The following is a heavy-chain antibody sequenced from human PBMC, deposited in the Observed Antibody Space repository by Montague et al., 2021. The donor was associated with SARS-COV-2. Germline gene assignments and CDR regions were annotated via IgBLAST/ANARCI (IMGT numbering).Heavy chain of an antibody. CDR1: GFTFSRYS. V-gene: IGHV3-48*04. CDR2: ISMSETRT. Sequence: SLRLSCAAAGFTFSRYSMNWVRQAPGKGLEWISYISMSETRTQYADSVKGRFTISRDNARNSLYLQMRSLTGGDTAVYCCARVASELTAMAPDYWGQGTLVTVSS. D-gene: IGHD5-18*01. CDR3: ARVASELTAMAPDY. J-gene: IGHJ4*02.